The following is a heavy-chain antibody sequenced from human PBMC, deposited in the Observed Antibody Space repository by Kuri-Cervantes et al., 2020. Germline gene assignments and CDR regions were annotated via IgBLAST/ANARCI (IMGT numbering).Heavy chain of an antibody. Sequence: GESLKISCVASRVTFDDYAMHWVRQRPGKGLEWVSRVNGEGSSSSYADSVKGRFTIARDNAKNTLYLQMNSLRAEDTAVYYCARDPFGEAIYWGQGTLVTVSS. CDR2: VNGEGSSS. CDR3: ARDPFGEAIY. V-gene: IGHV3-74*01. CDR1: RVTFDDYA. D-gene: IGHD3-10*01. J-gene: IGHJ4*02.